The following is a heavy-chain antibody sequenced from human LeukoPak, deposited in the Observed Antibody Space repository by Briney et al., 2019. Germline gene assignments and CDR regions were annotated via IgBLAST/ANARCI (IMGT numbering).Heavy chain of an antibody. CDR2: IYKSGST. CDR1: GGSISITSYY. D-gene: IGHD5-18*01. V-gene: IGHV4-39*01. Sequence: SEALSLTCTVSGGSISITSYYWGWIRQPPGKGLEWIGSIYKSGSTYYNPSLKSRVTISVDTSKNQFSLKLSSVTAADTAVYYCARLWGYSYGYLDYWGQGTLVTVSS. J-gene: IGHJ4*02. CDR3: ARLWGYSYGYLDY.